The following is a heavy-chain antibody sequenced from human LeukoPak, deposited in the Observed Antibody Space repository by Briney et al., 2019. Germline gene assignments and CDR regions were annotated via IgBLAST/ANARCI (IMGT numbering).Heavy chain of an antibody. D-gene: IGHD6-13*01. CDR1: GGSISSYY. CDR2: IYYSGST. CDR3: ARGSSSWYNYYYYYGMDV. V-gene: IGHV4-59*01. Sequence: SETLSLTCTVSGGSISSYYWSWTRQPPGKGLEWIGYIYYSGSTNYNPSLKSRVTISVDTSKNQFSLKLNSVTAADTAVYYCARGSSSWYNYYYYYGMDVWGQGTTVTVSS. J-gene: IGHJ6*02.